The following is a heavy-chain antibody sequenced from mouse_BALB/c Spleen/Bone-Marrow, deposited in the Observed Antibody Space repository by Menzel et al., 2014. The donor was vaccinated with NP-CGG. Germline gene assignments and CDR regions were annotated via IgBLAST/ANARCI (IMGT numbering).Heavy chain of an antibody. CDR2: INPYSDVT. V-gene: IGHV1-14*01. CDR3: AKAAYYDYDGRAMDY. Sequence: EVQGVESGPELVKPGASVKMSCKASGYTFTSNIINWVKQKPGQGLEWIGYINPYSDVTKYNEKLKGKATLTSDMSSNTAYMELSSLTSEDSAVYYCAKAAYYDYDGRAMDYWGQGTSVIVSS. J-gene: IGHJ4*01. D-gene: IGHD2-4*01. CDR1: GYTFTSNI.